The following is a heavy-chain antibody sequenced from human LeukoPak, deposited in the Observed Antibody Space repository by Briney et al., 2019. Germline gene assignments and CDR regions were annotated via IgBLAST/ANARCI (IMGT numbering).Heavy chain of an antibody. CDR2: INPNSGGT. Sequence: ASVKVSCKASGYTFTVYYMHWVRPAPGQGLEWMGWINPNSGGTNYAQKFQGRVTMTRDTSISTAYMELSRLRSDDTAVYYCARVVPLAAAGMDSDYWGQGTLVTVSS. D-gene: IGHD6-13*01. V-gene: IGHV1-2*02. CDR1: GYTFTVYY. J-gene: IGHJ4*02. CDR3: ARVVPLAAAGMDSDY.